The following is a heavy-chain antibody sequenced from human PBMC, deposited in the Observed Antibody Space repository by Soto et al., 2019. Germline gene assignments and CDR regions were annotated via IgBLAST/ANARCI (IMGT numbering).Heavy chain of an antibody. V-gene: IGHV3-64D*06. J-gene: IGHJ5*02. CDR2: ISSNGDST. CDR3: VHPRSTVQIPPT. D-gene: IGHD4-17*01. CDR1: GFIFSDHA. Sequence: GGSLRLSCEASGFIFSDHAMSWVRQAPGKGLEYVSGISSNGDSTYYADSVKGRFTISRDNSKNTLYLQMSSLRAVDTAVYYCVHPRSTVQIPPTWGQGTLVTVSS.